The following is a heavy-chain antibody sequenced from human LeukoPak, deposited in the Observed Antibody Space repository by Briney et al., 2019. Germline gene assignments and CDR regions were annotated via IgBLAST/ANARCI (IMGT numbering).Heavy chain of an antibody. CDR1: GYTFTSYG. CDR2: ISAYNGNT. CDR3: ARPRYSSSWYRDDYYYYMYG. D-gene: IGHD6-13*01. V-gene: IGHV1-18*01. J-gene: IGHJ6*03. Sequence: ASVKVSCKASGYTFTSYGISWVRQAPGQGLEWMGWISAYNGNTNYAQKLQGRVTMTTDTSTSTAYMELRSLRSDDTAVYYCARPRYSSSWYRDDYYYYMYGWGKGTTVTVSS.